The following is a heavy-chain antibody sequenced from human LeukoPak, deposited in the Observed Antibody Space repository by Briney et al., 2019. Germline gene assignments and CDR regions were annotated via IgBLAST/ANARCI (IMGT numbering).Heavy chain of an antibody. CDR3: ATSESQTRFDY. J-gene: IGHJ4*02. Sequence: GESLKISCKGSGYSFTNYWIAWVRQMPGKGLEWMGIIYPGDSDTRYSPSLQGQVTTSADTSINTAYLQWSSLRASDTAMYYCATSESQTRFDYWGQGTPVTVSS. CDR2: IYPGDSDT. CDR1: GYSFTNYW. D-gene: IGHD1/OR15-1a*01. V-gene: IGHV5-51*01.